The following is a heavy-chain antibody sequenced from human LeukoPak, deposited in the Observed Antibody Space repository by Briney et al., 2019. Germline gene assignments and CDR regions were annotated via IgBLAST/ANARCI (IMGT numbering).Heavy chain of an antibody. V-gene: IGHV3-48*04. J-gene: IGHJ4*02. D-gene: IGHD6-13*01. Sequence: GGSLRLSCAASGFTFSSYSMNWVRQAPGKGLEWVSYISSSSSTIYYADSVKGRFTISRDNAKNSLYQQMNSLRAEDTAVYYCARDLRKQLVQGEDYWGQGTLVTVSS. CDR2: ISSSSSTI. CDR1: GFTFSSYS. CDR3: ARDLRKQLVQGEDY.